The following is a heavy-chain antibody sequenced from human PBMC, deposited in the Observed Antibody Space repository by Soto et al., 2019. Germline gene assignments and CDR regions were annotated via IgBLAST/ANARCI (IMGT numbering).Heavy chain of an antibody. CDR2: IHFSGVT. J-gene: IGHJ6*04. D-gene: IGHD3-3*01. V-gene: IGHV4-4*02. CDR3: ARGGFGDTGVDLEAYHTLDV. Sequence: QVHLKESGPGVVKPSGTLSLTCTVSGVSIISNNWWSWVRQSPEKKLEWIGEIHFSGVTNDNPSLKSRLSISMDQSKHHFSLTLDYATAADTAVYYCARGGFGDTGVDLEAYHTLDVWGEGTAVSVSS. CDR1: GVSIISNNW.